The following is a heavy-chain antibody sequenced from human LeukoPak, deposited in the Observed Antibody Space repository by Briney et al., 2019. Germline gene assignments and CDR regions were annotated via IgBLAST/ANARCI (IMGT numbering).Heavy chain of an antibody. V-gene: IGHV3-7*01. CDR1: GFSFSSYA. D-gene: IGHD5-18*01. CDR3: ARDLETAAGGEADDY. Sequence: GGSLRLSCAASGFSFSSYAMSWVRQAPGKGLEWVANIKQDGSEKYYVDSVKGRFTISRDNAKNSLYLQMNSLRAEDTAVYYCARDLETAAGGEADDYWGQGTLVTVSS. J-gene: IGHJ4*02. CDR2: IKQDGSEK.